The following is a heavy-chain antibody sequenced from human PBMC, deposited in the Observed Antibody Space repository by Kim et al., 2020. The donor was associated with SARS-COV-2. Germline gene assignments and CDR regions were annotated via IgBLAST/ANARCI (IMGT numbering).Heavy chain of an antibody. J-gene: IGHJ4*02. Sequence: ASVKVSCKASGYTFTSYYMHWVRQAPGQGLEWMGIINPSGGSTSYAQKFHGRVTMTRDTSTSTVYMELSSLRSEDTAVYYCARARCIAAVCTWFDYWGQGTLVTVSS. CDR1: GYTFTSYY. D-gene: IGHD6-13*01. CDR2: INPSGGST. V-gene: IGHV1-46*01. CDR3: ARARCIAAVCTWFDY.